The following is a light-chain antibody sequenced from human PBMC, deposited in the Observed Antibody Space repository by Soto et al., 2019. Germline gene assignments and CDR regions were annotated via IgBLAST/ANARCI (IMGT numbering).Light chain of an antibody. CDR2: DAP. Sequence: DLQMTQSPSTLPADVGDRVTITGRARQSINSWLAWYQQHPGKAPKLLIDDAPSLESGVTSRFSGCGSGTEFTLTISSLQPDDFATYYCEQYNSYLYSFGQGTKLEIK. CDR1: QSINSW. V-gene: IGKV1-5*01. CDR3: EQYNSYLYS. J-gene: IGKJ2*01.